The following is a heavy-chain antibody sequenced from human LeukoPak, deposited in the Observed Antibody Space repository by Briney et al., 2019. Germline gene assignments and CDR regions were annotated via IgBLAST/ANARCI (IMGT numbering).Heavy chain of an antibody. J-gene: IGHJ6*02. CDR1: GYTFTGYY. CDR3: ARAEYYYYGMDV. V-gene: IGHV1-18*04. D-gene: IGHD1-14*01. CDR2: ISAYNGNT. Sequence: ASVKVSCKASGYTFTGYYMHWVRQAPGQGLEWMGWISAYNGNTNYAQKLQGRVTMTTDTSTSTAYMELRSLRSDDTAVYYCARAEYYYYGMDVWGQGTTVTVSS.